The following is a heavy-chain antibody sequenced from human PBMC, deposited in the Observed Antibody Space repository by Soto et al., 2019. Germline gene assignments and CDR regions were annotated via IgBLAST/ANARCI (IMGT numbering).Heavy chain of an antibody. J-gene: IGHJ4*02. Sequence: EVQLLESGGGLVQPGGSLRLSCAASGFTFSSYAMNWVRQAPGKGLEWVSAISGSGGSIYYADSVKGRFTISRDNSKNMLFVQMNSLRAEDTAVYYCSKTTTARIAVAPRGLFDYWGQGTLVTVSS. CDR1: GFTFSSYA. CDR2: ISGSGGSI. V-gene: IGHV3-23*01. CDR3: SKTTTARIAVAPRGLFDY. D-gene: IGHD6-19*01.